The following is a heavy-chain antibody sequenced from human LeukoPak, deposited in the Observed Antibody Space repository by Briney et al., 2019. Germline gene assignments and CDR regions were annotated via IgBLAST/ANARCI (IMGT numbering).Heavy chain of an antibody. CDR1: GFTFSSYW. D-gene: IGHD7-27*01. CDR3: ARDPHGDDAFDI. Sequence: GGSLRLSCAASGFTFSSYWMNWVRQAPGKGLEWVANIKQDGSEKYYVDSVKGRFTISRDNAKNLLFLQMNGLRAEDTAVYYCARDPHGDDAFDIWGQGTMVTVSS. J-gene: IGHJ3*02. V-gene: IGHV3-7*01. CDR2: IKQDGSEK.